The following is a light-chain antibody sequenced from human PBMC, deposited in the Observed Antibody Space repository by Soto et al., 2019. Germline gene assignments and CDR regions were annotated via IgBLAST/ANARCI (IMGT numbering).Light chain of an antibody. Sequence: EVVMTQSPATLSVSPGERATLSCRASQTVIRNFAWYQQRPGQAPRLLIYDVFTRAAGIPAMLSGSGSETEFTLTIRSLQSEDFTVYYCQQYNNWPSFGQGTRLEIK. CDR1: QTVIRN. CDR2: DVF. CDR3: QQYNNWPS. J-gene: IGKJ5*01. V-gene: IGKV3-15*01.